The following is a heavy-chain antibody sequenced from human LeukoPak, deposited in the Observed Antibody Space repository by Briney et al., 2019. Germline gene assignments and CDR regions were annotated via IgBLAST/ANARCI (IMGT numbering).Heavy chain of an antibody. Sequence: PGGSLRLSCAASGFTFNSYAMTWVRQAPGKGLEWVSAVSGSGGSTYYPDSVEGRFTISRDNSKNTLYLQMNSLRAEDTAVYYCAKVPSRYGSGSYSSYWGQGTLVTVSS. CDR2: VSGSGGST. D-gene: IGHD3-10*01. J-gene: IGHJ4*02. V-gene: IGHV3-23*01. CDR1: GFTFNSYA. CDR3: AKVPSRYGSGSYSSY.